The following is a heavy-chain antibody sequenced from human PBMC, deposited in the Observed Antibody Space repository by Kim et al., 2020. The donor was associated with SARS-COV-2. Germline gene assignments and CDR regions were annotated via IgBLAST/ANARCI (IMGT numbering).Heavy chain of an antibody. CDR2: INTNTGNP. CDR3: ARDGYYDILTGYYPFRVWFDP. D-gene: IGHD3-9*01. CDR1: GYTFTSYA. V-gene: IGHV7-4-1*02. J-gene: IGHJ5*02. Sequence: ASVKVSCKASGYTFTSYAMNWVRQAPGQGLEWMGWINTNTGNPTYAQGFTGRFVFSLDTSVSTAYLQISSLKAEDTAVYYCARDGYYDILTGYYPFRVWFDPWGQGTLVTVSS.